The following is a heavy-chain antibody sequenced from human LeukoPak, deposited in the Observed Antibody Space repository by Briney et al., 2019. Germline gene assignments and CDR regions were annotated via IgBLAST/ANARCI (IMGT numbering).Heavy chain of an antibody. D-gene: IGHD2-8*01. CDR2: INPSGGST. V-gene: IGHV1-46*01. J-gene: IGHJ3*02. Sequence: GASVKVSCKASGYTFTNYYIHWVRQAPGQRLEWMGIINPSGGSTGYAQKFQGRVTVTRDTSTSTVYMELSSLRSEDTAVYYCARPLAPVMLNAFDIWGQGTMVTVSS. CDR3: ARPLAPVMLNAFDI. CDR1: GYTFTNYY.